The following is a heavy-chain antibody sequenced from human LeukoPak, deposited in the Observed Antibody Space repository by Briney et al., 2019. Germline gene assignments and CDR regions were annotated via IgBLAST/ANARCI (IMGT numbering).Heavy chain of an antibody. CDR2: INGDGSST. D-gene: IGHD2-15*01. J-gene: IGHJ4*02. Sequence: PGGSLRLSCAASGLTFSGYWMHWVRQAPGKGLVWVSRINGDGSSTSYADSVKGRFTISRDNAKNTLYLQMNSLGAEDTAVYYCARARNCSSVTCYKDYWGQGTLVTVSS. V-gene: IGHV3-74*01. CDR3: ARARNCSSVTCYKDY. CDR1: GLTFSGYW.